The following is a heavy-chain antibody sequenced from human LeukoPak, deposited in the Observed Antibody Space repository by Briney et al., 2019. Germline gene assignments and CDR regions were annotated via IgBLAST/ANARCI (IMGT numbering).Heavy chain of an antibody. V-gene: IGHV1-69*13. CDR2: IIPIFGTA. D-gene: IGHD3-3*01. CDR3: ASGRPYDFWSGSPFDP. J-gene: IGHJ5*02. CDR1: GGTFSSYA. Sequence: SVKVSCKASGGTFSSYAISWVRQAPGQGLEWMGGIIPIFGTANYAQKFQGRVTITADESTSTAYMELSSLRSEDTAVYYCASGRPYDFWSGSPFDPWGQGTLVSVSS.